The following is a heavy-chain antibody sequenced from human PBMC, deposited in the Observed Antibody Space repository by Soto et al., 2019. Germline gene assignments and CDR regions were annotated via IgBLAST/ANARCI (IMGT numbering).Heavy chain of an antibody. Sequence: GGSLRLSCAASGFTFSSYAMHWVRQAPGKGLEWVAVISYDGSNKYYADSVKGRFTISRDNSKNTLYLQMNSLRAEDTAVYYCARATYTSSFYGSGSYYNENFDYWGQGTLVT. J-gene: IGHJ4*02. D-gene: IGHD3-10*01. CDR3: ARATYTSSFYGSGSYYNENFDY. CDR2: ISYDGSNK. CDR1: GFTFSSYA. V-gene: IGHV3-30-3*01.